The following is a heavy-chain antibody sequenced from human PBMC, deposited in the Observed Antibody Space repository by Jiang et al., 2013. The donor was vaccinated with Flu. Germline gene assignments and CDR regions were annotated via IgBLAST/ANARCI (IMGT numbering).Heavy chain of an antibody. D-gene: IGHD3-3*01. CDR2: ISGSGGST. Sequence: GFTFSSYAMSWVRQAPGKGLEWVSAISGSGGSTYYADSVKGRFTISRDNSKNTLYLQMNGLRAEDTAVYYCAKDYDFWSGYPYYFDYWGQGTLVTVSS. J-gene: IGHJ4*02. V-gene: IGHV3-23*01. CDR1: GFTFSSYA. CDR3: AKDYDFWSGYPYYFDY.